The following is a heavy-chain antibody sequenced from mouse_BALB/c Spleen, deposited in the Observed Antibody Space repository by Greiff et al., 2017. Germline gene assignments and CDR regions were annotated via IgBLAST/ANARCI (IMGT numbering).Heavy chain of an antibody. V-gene: IGHV2-3*01. CDR3: AKRMGYDDGAGFAY. CDR2: IWGDGST. Sequence: VKVEESGPGLVAPSQSLSITCTVSGFSLTSYGVSWVRQPPGKGLEWLGVIWGDGSTNYHSALISRLSISKDNSKSQVFLKLNSLQTDDTATYYCAKRMGYDDGAGFAYWGQGTLVTVSA. J-gene: IGHJ3*01. CDR1: GFSLTSYG. D-gene: IGHD2-2*01.